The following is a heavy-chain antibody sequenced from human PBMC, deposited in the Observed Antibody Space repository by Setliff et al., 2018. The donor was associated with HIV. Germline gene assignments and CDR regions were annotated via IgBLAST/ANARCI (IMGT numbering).Heavy chain of an antibody. V-gene: IGHV4-31*03. Sequence: SETLSLTCTVSGGSIISSDFYWRWIRQHPGKALEWIGDIHHSGSTFYNPSLKSRLTISGDTSKNQFSLKLSSVTAADTAVYYCARNGLLDYDILTGYSAHYYYYMDVWGKGTTVTVSS. CDR1: GGSIISSDFY. D-gene: IGHD3-9*01. CDR2: IHHSGST. J-gene: IGHJ6*03. CDR3: ARNGLLDYDILTGYSAHYYYYMDV.